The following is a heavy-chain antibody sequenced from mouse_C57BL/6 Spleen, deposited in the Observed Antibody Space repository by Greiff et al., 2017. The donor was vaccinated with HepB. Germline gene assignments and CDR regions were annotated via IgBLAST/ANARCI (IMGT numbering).Heavy chain of an antibody. CDR2: IWSGGST. V-gene: IGHV2-2*01. CDR1: GFSLTSYG. J-gene: IGHJ4*01. CDR3: AQGDGYLYYYAMDY. Sequence: QVQLKESGPGLVQPSQSLSITCTVSGFSLTSYGVHWVRQSPGKGLEWLGVIWSGGSTDYNAAFISRLSISKDNSKSQVFFKMNSLQADDTAIYYCAQGDGYLYYYAMDYWGQGTSVTVSS. D-gene: IGHD2-3*01.